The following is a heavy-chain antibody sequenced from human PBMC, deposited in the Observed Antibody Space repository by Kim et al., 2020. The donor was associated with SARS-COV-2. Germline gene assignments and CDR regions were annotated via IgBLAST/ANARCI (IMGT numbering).Heavy chain of an antibody. D-gene: IGHD3-22*01. J-gene: IGHJ4*02. CDR1: GGSFSGYY. Sequence: SETLSLTCAVYGGSFSGYYWSWIRQPPGKGLEWIGEINHSGSTNYNPSLKSRVTISVDTSKNQFSLKLSSVTAADTAVYYCARGLGPRSGYYYGPFAYWGQGTLVTVSS. CDR2: INHSGST. CDR3: ARGLGPRSGYYYGPFAY. V-gene: IGHV4-34*01.